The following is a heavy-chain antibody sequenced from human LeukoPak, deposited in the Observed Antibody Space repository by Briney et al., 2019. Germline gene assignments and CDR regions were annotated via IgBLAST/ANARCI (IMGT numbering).Heavy chain of an antibody. CDR3: AKARGYSSSSNWFDP. CDR1: GFTFSSYA. CDR2: ISGSGGST. Sequence: GGTLRLSCAASGFTFSSYAMSWVRQAPGKGLEWVSGISGSGGSTYYADSVKGRFTISRDNSKNTLYVQMNSLRAEDTAVYYCAKARGYSSSSNWFDPWGQGTLVTVSS. V-gene: IGHV3-23*01. D-gene: IGHD6-6*01. J-gene: IGHJ5*02.